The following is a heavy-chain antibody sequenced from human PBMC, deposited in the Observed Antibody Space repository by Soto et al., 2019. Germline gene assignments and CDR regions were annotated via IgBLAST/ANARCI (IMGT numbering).Heavy chain of an antibody. V-gene: IGHV3-11*01. J-gene: IGHJ3*02. D-gene: IGHD2-2*01. CDR1: GFTFSDYY. CDR2: ISSSGSTI. CDR3: ARERATIGDIVVVPAARHDAFDI. Sequence: GGSLRLSCAASGFTFSDYYMSWIRQAPGKGLEWVSYISSSGSTIYYADSVKGRFTISRDNAKNSLYLQMNSLRAEDTAVYYCARERATIGDIVVVPAARHDAFDIWGQGTMVTVSS.